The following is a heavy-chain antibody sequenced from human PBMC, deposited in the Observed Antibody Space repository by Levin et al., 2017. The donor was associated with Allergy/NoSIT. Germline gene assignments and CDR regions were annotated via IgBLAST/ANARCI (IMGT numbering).Heavy chain of an antibody. Sequence: PGESLKISCVASGFPFSSYAIHWVRQAPGKGLEWVAVLSYDGSNQYSADSVKGRFTISRDNSKNTLYLQMNSLRPEDTAVYYCVRGNGWTYGLDVWGQGTTVTVSS. CDR2: LSYDGSNQ. J-gene: IGHJ6*02. V-gene: IGHV3-30-3*01. D-gene: IGHD1-1*01. CDR3: VRGNGWTYGLDV. CDR1: GFPFSSYA.